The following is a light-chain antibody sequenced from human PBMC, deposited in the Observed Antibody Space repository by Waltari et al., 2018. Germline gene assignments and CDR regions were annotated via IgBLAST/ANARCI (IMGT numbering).Light chain of an antibody. Sequence: QSVLTQPPSVSGAPGQRVTFSCTGRTSKLLIFDNSVRPSGVPDRFSGSKSGTSAPLAITGLQAEDEADYYCQSYDRSLSASVFGGGTKLTVL. CDR3: QSYDRSLSASV. CDR1: TSK. J-gene: IGLJ3*02. V-gene: IGLV1-40*01. CDR2: DNS.